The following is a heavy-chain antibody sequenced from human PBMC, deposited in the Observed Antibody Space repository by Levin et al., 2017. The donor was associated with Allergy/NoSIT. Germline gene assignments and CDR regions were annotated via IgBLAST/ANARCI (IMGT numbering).Heavy chain of an antibody. J-gene: IGHJ5*02. CDR3: ARGSHYGSPPTEFDP. V-gene: IGHV3-33*01. CDR2: TWYDGSHK. Sequence: GESLKISCAASGFTFNTYGTHWVRQAPGKGLEWVATTWYDGSHKYYADSVKGRFTISRDNSKNTLYLQMNSLRTEDTAVYYCARGSHYGSPPTEFDPWGQGTLVTVSS. CDR1: GFTFNTYG. D-gene: IGHD3-10*01.